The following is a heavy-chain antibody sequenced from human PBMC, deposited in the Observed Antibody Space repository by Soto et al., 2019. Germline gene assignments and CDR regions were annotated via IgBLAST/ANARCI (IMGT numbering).Heavy chain of an antibody. D-gene: IGHD2-8*02. V-gene: IGHV3-30*02. J-gene: IGHJ3*02. Sequence: DSVKGRFTISRDNSKNTMYLQMNSLRAGDTAVFCCAKWICGTSLVGGGNTFHIWGQGTMVTVSS. CDR3: AKWICGTSLVGGGNTFHI.